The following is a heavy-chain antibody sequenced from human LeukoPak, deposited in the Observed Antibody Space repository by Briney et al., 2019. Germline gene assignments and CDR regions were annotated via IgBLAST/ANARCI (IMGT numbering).Heavy chain of an antibody. V-gene: IGHV4-34*01. CDR3: ARVLLRYYYGSGSGYFEY. J-gene: IGHJ4*02. D-gene: IGHD3-10*01. CDR1: GGSFSGYY. CDR2: INHSGST. Sequence: SETLSLTCAVYGGSFSGYYWSWIRQPPGKGLEWIGEINHSGSTNYNPSLKSRVTILVETSKNQFSLKLSSVTAADTAVYYCARVLLRYYYGSGSGYFEYWGQGTLVTVSS.